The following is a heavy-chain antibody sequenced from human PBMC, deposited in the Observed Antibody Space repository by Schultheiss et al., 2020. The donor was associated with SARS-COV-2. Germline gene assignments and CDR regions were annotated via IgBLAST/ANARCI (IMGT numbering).Heavy chain of an antibody. CDR3: AKDPAYGGNSDY. CDR1: GFTFSDYY. J-gene: IGHJ4*02. D-gene: IGHD4-23*01. V-gene: IGHV3-21*04. Sequence: GESLKISCAASGFTFSDYYMNWVRQAPGKGLEWVSSISSSSSYIYYADSVKGRFTISRDNAKNSLYLQMNSLRDEDTAVYYCAKDPAYGGNSDYWGQGTLVTVSS. CDR2: ISSSSSYI.